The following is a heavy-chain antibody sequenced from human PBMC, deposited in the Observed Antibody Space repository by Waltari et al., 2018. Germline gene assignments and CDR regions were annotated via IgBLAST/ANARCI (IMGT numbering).Heavy chain of an antibody. V-gene: IGHV3-30*01. Sequence: QVQLVESGGGVVQPGRSLRLSCAASGFPFSSYAMPWAGQAPGKGLEWVAVISYDGSNKYYADSVKGRFTISRDNSKNTLYLQMNSLRAEDTAVYYCAREHYYDSSGHLDYWGQGTLVTVSS. D-gene: IGHD3-22*01. J-gene: IGHJ4*02. CDR1: GFPFSSYA. CDR3: AREHYYDSSGHLDY. CDR2: ISYDGSNK.